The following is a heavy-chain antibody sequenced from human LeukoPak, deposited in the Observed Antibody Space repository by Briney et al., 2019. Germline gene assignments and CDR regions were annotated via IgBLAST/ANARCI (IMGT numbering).Heavy chain of an antibody. CDR3: ARSSNSSGWYYYYYYGMDV. Sequence: GASVKVSCKASGYTFTSYYMHWVRQAPGQGLEWMGIINPSGGSTGYAQKFQGRVTMTRNTSISTAYMELSSLRSEDTAVCYCARSSNSSGWYYYYYYGMDVWGQGTTVTVSS. CDR1: GYTFTSYY. V-gene: IGHV1-46*01. D-gene: IGHD6-19*01. CDR2: INPSGGST. J-gene: IGHJ6*02.